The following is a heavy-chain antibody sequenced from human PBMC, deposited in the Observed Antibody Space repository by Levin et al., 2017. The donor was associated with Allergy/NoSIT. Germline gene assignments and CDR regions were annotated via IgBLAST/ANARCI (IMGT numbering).Heavy chain of an antibody. D-gene: IGHD2-8*01. CDR1: GYTFTFYG. Sequence: ASVKVSCKASGYTFTFYGISWVRQAPGQGLEWMGWISPYNGNTNYAQKLQGRVTMTTDTSTSTAYMEMRSLRSDDTAVYYCAREMAETAADTFDIWGQGTMVTVSS. CDR3: AREMAETAADTFDI. V-gene: IGHV1-18*01. CDR2: ISPYNGNT. J-gene: IGHJ3*02.